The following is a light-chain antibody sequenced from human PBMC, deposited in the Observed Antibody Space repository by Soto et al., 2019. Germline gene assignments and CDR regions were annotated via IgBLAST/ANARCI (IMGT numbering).Light chain of an antibody. J-gene: IGKJ5*01. CDR3: QQHGTSPIT. CDR1: QTVIRNY. V-gene: IGKV3-20*01. Sequence: EIVLTQSPDPLSLSPGERVTLSCRSSQTVIRNYLAWHQQKPGQTPRLLVYGASSRATGIPDRFSGSGSGTDCTLTISRLEPEDVAVYYCQQHGTSPITLGQGTRLEIK. CDR2: GAS.